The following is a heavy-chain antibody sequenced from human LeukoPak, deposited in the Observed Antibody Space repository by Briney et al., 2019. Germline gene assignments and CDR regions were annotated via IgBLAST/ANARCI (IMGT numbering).Heavy chain of an antibody. D-gene: IGHD2-21*01. Sequence: PGGSLRLSCAASGFTFSSYGMHWVRQAPGKGLEWVGRIKSKTDGGTTDYAAPVKGRFTISRDDSKDTLYLHMNSLKTEDTAVYYCTTDPYCGGDCNWAPWGPGTLVTVSS. CDR3: TTDPYCGGDCNWAP. V-gene: IGHV3-15*01. J-gene: IGHJ5*02. CDR2: IKSKTDGGTT. CDR1: GFTFSSYG.